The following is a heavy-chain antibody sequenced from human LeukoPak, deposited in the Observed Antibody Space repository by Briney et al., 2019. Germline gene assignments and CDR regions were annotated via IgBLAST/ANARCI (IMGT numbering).Heavy chain of an antibody. J-gene: IGHJ4*02. CDR3: ARDNSGYSSGWYEY. D-gene: IGHD6-19*01. CDR1: GFTFSSYG. CDR2: IWYDGSNK. V-gene: IGHV3-33*01. Sequence: GRSLRLSCAASGFTFSSYGMHWVRQAPGKGLEWVAVIWYDGSNKYYADSVKGRFTISRDNSKNTLYLQMNSLRAEDTAVYYCARDNSGYSSGWYEYWGQGTLVTVSS.